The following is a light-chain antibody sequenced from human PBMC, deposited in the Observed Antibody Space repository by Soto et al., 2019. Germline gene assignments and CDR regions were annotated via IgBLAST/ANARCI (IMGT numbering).Light chain of an antibody. CDR1: QSISSY. CDR3: QHTYSTPRT. Sequence: DIQMTQSPSSLSASVGDRVTITCRASQSISSYLNWYQQRPGIAPNLLIFAASRLQSAVPSRFSGSGSGTEFTLTISSLQPEDFATYYCQHTYSTPRTFGPGTKLEI. CDR2: AAS. J-gene: IGKJ3*01. V-gene: IGKV1-39*01.